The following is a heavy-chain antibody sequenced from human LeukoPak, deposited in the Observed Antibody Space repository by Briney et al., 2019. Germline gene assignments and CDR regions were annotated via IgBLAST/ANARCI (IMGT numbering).Heavy chain of an antibody. CDR2: ISAYNGNT. CDR1: GNTFTSYA. D-gene: IGHD6-19*01. V-gene: IGHV1-18*01. Sequence: ASVKVSCKASGNTFTSYAITWVRQAPGQGLEWMGWISAYNGNTNYAQRLQGRVTMTTDTSTSTAYMELRSLRSDDTALYYCARFGLGKHIEVAGIPFDIWGQGTMVTVSS. CDR3: ARFGLGKHIEVAGIPFDI. J-gene: IGHJ3*02.